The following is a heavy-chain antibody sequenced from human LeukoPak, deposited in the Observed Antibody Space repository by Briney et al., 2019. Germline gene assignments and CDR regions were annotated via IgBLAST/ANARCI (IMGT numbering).Heavy chain of an antibody. Sequence: SETLSLTCAVYGGSFSGYYWSWIRQPPGKGLEWIGEINHSGSTDYNPSLKSRVTISVDTSKNQFSLKLSSVTAADTAVYYCARRRRFTFGGVIVAPFDYWGQGTLVTVSS. J-gene: IGHJ4*02. V-gene: IGHV4-34*01. CDR3: ARRRRFTFGGVIVAPFDY. D-gene: IGHD3-16*02. CDR2: INHSGST. CDR1: GGSFSGYY.